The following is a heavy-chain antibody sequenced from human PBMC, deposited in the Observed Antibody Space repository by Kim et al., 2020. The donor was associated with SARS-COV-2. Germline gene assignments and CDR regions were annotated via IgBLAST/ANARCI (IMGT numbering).Heavy chain of an antibody. J-gene: IGHJ2*01. V-gene: IGHV3-64D*09. CDR1: GFTFSSYA. D-gene: IGHD6-19*01. Sequence: GGSLRLSCSASGFTFSSYAMHWVRQAPGKGLEYVSAISSNGGSTYYADSVKGRFTISRDNSKNTLYLQMSSLRAEDTAVYYCVMKYSSGWGRWNNWYFDLWGRGTLVTVSS. CDR3: VMKYSSGWGRWNNWYFDL. CDR2: ISSNGGST.